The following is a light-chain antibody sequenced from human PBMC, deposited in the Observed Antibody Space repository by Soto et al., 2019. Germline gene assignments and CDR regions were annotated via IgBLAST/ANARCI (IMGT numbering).Light chain of an antibody. CDR3: SSYTCSSTLV. V-gene: IGLV2-14*01. J-gene: IGLJ1*01. CDR1: SSDVGGYNF. Sequence: QSALTQPASVSGSPGQSITISCTGTSSDVGGYNFVSWYQQHPGKAPKLMIYDVNTRPSGVSNRFSGSKSGNTASLTISGLQAKDEADYYCSSYTCSSTLVFGTGTKVSVL. CDR2: DVN.